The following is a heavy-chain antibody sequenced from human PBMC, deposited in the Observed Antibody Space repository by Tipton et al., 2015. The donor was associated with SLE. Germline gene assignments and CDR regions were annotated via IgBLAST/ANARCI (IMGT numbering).Heavy chain of an antibody. D-gene: IGHD6-13*01. CDR2: IYYSGGT. CDR1: GGSISSSSYY. J-gene: IGHJ4*02. Sequence: TLSLTCTVSGGSISSSSYYWGWIRQPPGKGLEWIGSIYYSGGTYYNPSLKSRVTISVDTSKNQFSLKLSSVTAADTAVYYCAREDRGLAAALWGQGTLVTVSS. CDR3: AREDRGLAAAL. V-gene: IGHV4-39*07.